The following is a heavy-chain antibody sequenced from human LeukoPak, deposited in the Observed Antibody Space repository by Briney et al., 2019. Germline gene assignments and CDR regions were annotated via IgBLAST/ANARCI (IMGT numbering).Heavy chain of an antibody. CDR2: IFDSGPT. D-gene: IGHD2-15*01. CDR3: ARAPSGCGGICPFDW. V-gene: IGHV4-59*12. J-gene: IGHJ4*02. CDR1: GGSIISYF. Sequence: PSETLSLTCTVSGGSIISYFWSWIRQPPGKGPEWIGYIFDSGPTNYNLSTNYNPSLKSRVTVSLDTSKNQFPLEPTSVNPAGKGVYYWARAPSGCGGICPFDWWGQGNLVTLSP.